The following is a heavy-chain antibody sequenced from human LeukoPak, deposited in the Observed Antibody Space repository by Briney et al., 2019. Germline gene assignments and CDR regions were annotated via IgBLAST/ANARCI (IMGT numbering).Heavy chain of an antibody. J-gene: IGHJ4*02. D-gene: IGHD3-22*01. Sequence: GGSLRLSCAVSGITLSNYRMRWVREAPGKGLEWVAGISDCGSRINCGDSVKGRFTISTDHPKNTLYLQMNSLRAEDTAVYFCAKRGVVIRVILVGFRKEAYYFDSWGQGALVTVSS. CDR3: AKRGVVIRVILVGFRKEAYYFDS. V-gene: IGHV3-23*01. CDR2: ISDCGSRI. CDR1: GITLSNYR.